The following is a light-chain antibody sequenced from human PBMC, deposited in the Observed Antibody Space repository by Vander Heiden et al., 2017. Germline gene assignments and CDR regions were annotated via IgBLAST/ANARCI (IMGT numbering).Light chain of an antibody. CDR2: WAS. V-gene: IGKV4-1*01. CDR3: QQYYTTLT. CDR1: QSVLYSSNNKNY. J-gene: IGKJ5*01. Sequence: DIVMTQSPDSLVVSLGERATINCKSSQSVLYSSNNKNYLAWYRQKPGQPPELLIYWASTRESGVPDRFSGSGSGTDFTLTISSLQAEDVAVYYCQQYYTTLTFGQGTRLEIK.